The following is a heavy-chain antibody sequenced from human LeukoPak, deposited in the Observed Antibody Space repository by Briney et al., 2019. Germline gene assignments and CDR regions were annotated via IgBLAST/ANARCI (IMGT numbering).Heavy chain of an antibody. D-gene: IGHD5-18*01. V-gene: IGHV4-39*01. CDR2: IYYSGST. J-gene: IGHJ4*02. Sequence: SETLSLTCAVSGASISGSGYYWGWIRQPPGKGLEWIGNIYYSGSTYYNASLQSRVTISIDTSKNQFSLRLNSVTAADTAVYYCARRGGYNYGPFRFWGQGTLVTVSS. CDR1: GASISGSGYY. CDR3: ARRGGYNYGPFRF.